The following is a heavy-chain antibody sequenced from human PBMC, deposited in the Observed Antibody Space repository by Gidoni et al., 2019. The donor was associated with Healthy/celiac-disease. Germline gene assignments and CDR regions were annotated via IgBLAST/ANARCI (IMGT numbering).Heavy chain of an antibody. CDR1: GFSLSNATLG. CDR3: ARIHIAAAGIAFDI. V-gene: IGHV2-26*01. D-gene: IGHD6-13*01. J-gene: IGHJ3*02. Sequence: QVTLKESGPVLVKPTETLTLTCTVSGFSLSNATLGVSWIRQRPGKALEWLAHIFTNDEKSSSTFLKSRLTISKDTSKSQVVLTMTNMDPVDTATYYCARIHIAAAGIAFDIWGQGTMVTVSS. CDR2: IFTNDEK.